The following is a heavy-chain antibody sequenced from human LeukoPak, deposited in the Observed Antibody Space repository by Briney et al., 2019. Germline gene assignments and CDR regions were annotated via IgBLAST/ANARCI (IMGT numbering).Heavy chain of an antibody. J-gene: IGHJ6*02. D-gene: IGHD3-3*01. CDR1: GFTFSSYW. CDR3: AREQLRFLEWPKRNYYYYGMDV. Sequence: GGSLRLSCAASGFTFSSYWMSWVRQAPGKGLEWVANIKQDGSEKYYVDSVKGRFTISRDNAKNSLYLQMSSLRAEDTAVYYCAREQLRFLEWPKRNYYYYGMDVWGQGTTVTVSS. V-gene: IGHV3-7*03. CDR2: IKQDGSEK.